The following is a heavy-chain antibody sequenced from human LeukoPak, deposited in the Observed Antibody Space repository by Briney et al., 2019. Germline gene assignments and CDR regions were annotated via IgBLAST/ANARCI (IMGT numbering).Heavy chain of an antibody. J-gene: IGHJ5*02. V-gene: IGHV4-34*01. D-gene: IGHD6-13*01. CDR2: INHSGST. Sequence: PSETLSLTCAVSGGSFSGYYWNWIRQSPGKGLEWIGEINHSGSTHYNPSLKSRLTISVDTSKNQFSLKLNFVTAADTAMYYCARMFRSSWYINWFDPWGQGTLVTVSS. CDR3: ARMFRSSWYINWFDP. CDR1: GGSFSGYY.